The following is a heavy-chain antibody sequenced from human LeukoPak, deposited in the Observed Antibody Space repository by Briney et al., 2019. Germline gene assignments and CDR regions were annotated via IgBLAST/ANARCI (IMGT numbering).Heavy chain of an antibody. CDR1: EFNVRSNY. J-gene: IGHJ3*02. CDR3: ARGGLGTTMIVVVTKDAFDI. V-gene: IGHV3-21*01. CDR2: ISSSSSYI. Sequence: PGGSLRLSCAASEFNVRSNYMGWVRQAPGKGLEWVSSISSSSSYIYYADSVKGRFTISRDNAKNSLYLQMNSLRAEDTAVYYCARGGLGTTMIVVVTKDAFDIWGQGTMVTVSS. D-gene: IGHD3-22*01.